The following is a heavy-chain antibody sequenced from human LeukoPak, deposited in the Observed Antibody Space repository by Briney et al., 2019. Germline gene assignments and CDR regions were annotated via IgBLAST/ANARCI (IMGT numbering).Heavy chain of an antibody. CDR1: GVSISAYY. J-gene: IGHJ4*02. V-gene: IGHV4-4*07. D-gene: IGHD4-17*01. CDR2: IYPGESIYASENT. CDR3: ARDPTTVTTIFDS. Sequence: SETLSLTCTVSGVSISAYYWSWIRQPAGKGLEWIGRIYPGESIYASENTNYNPSLKSRVSMSGDTSKNQVSLKLRSVTAADTAVYYCARDPTTVTTIFDSWGQGTLVTVSS.